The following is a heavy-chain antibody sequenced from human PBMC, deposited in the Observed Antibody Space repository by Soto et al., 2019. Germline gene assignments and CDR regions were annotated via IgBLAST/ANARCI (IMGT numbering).Heavy chain of an antibody. J-gene: IGHJ4*02. CDR1: GFTFNGAW. CDR2: VKSKVNGETI. CDR3: SADLPDWGAYAFDY. V-gene: IGHV3-15*07. D-gene: IGHD3-16*01. Sequence: EVQLVESGGGLVESGGSLRLSCAASGFTFNGAWMNWVRQGPGKGLEWVGRVKSKVNGETIDYAAPVKGRFTISRDDSRNPVYLQMNRLGTEDTAMYYCSADLPDWGAYAFDYWGQGALVTVSS.